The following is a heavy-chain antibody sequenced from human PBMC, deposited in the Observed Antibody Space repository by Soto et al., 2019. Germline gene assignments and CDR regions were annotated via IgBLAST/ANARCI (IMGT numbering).Heavy chain of an antibody. CDR1: GQYIKSNFW. Sequence: PSETLSLTCLVSGQYIKSNFWWAWVRQSPGKDLEWIGEIYHSGTAIYTPSLKSRVTISVDRSKNQSSLKLSSVTAADTAVYYCARAHYGDYGYGMDVWGQGTTVTVSS. V-gene: IGHV4-4*02. D-gene: IGHD4-17*01. CDR2: IYHSGTA. J-gene: IGHJ6*02. CDR3: ARAHYGDYGYGMDV.